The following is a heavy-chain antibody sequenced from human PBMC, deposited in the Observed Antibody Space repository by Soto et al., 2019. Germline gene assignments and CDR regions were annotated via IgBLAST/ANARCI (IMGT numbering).Heavy chain of an antibody. CDR2: IYWDDYE. D-gene: IGHD5-18*01. V-gene: IGHV2-5*02. Sequence: QITLKESGPTLVKPTQPLTLTCTFSGVSLTSTGVAVGWVRQPPGKALEWLALIYWDDYERYTPSLKSRLTVTKDTSKSQVVLTMTNMDPVDTATYFCAHRVLGYEPLNKFDPWGQAILVTLS. CDR1: GVSLTSTGVA. J-gene: IGHJ5*02. CDR3: AHRVLGYEPLNKFDP.